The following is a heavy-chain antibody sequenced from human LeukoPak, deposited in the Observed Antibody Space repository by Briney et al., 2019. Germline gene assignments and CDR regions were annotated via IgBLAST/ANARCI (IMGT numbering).Heavy chain of an antibody. CDR1: GYTFTSYY. J-gene: IGHJ4*02. D-gene: IGHD2-15*01. V-gene: IGHV1-46*01. Sequence: ASVKVSCKASGYTFTSYYMHWVRQAPGQGLEWMGKINPSGGSTSYAQKFQGRVTMTRDTSTSTVYMDLSGLTSEDTAVYYCARTMVDGGTNYWGQGTLVTVSS. CDR2: INPSGGST. CDR3: ARTMVDGGTNY.